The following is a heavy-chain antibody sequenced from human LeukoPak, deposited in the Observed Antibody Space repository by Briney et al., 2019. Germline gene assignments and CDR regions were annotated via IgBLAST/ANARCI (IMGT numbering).Heavy chain of an antibody. Sequence: GGSLSFSGVGSGFTFSGNGWHWVGQAQGKGWEGVAVIWYDGTNRYYADSVKGRFTISRDSPKNTLYLQMNSLRAEDTAVYYCARAAYDNSGYLTLWGQGTLVTVSS. CDR1: GFTFSGNG. CDR2: IWYDGTNR. CDR3: ARAAYDNSGYLTL. J-gene: IGHJ4*02. D-gene: IGHD3-22*01. V-gene: IGHV3-33*01.